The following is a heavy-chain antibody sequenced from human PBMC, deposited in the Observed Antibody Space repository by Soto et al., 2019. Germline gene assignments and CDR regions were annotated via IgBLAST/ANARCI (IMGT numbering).Heavy chain of an antibody. V-gene: IGHV3-30-3*01. Sequence: QVQLVESGGGVVQPGRSLRLSCAASGFTFSSYAMHWVRQAPGKGLEWVAVISYDGSNKYYADSVKGRFTISRDNSKNTLYLQINSLRAEDTAVYYCATENYGSGSYPAGWGQGTLVTVSS. J-gene: IGHJ4*02. CDR2: ISYDGSNK. CDR3: ATENYGSGSYPAG. CDR1: GFTFSSYA. D-gene: IGHD3-10*01.